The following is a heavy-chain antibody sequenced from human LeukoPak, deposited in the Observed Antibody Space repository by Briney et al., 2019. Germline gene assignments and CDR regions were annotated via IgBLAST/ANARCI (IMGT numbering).Heavy chain of an antibody. CDR1: GFTFSSYW. CDR2: IKQDGSEK. CDR3: ARDLGIAVAIGTGDY. Sequence: GGSLRLSCAASGFTFSSYWMSWVRQAPGKGLERVANIKQDGSEKYYVDSVKGRFTISRDNAKNSLYLQMNSLRAEDTAVYYCARDLGIAVAIGTGDYWGQGTLVTVSS. D-gene: IGHD6-19*01. V-gene: IGHV3-7*01. J-gene: IGHJ4*02.